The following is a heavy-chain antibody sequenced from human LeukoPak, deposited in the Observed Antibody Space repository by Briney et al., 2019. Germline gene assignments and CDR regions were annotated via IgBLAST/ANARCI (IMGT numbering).Heavy chain of an antibody. D-gene: IGHD3-22*01. V-gene: IGHV4-59*01. J-gene: IGHJ3*02. CDR3: ARVSPRYYDSSGYNDAFDI. CDR2: IYYSGGT. CDR1: GRSISSYY. Sequence: SETLSLTCTVSGRSISSYYWSWIRPPPGKGLEWIGYIYYSGGTNYNPSLKSRVTISIDTSQNQFSLKLSSVTAADTAVYYCARVSPRYYDSSGYNDAFDIWGQGTMVTVSS.